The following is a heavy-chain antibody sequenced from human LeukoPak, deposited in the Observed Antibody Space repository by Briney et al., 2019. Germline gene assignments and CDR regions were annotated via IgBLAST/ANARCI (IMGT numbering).Heavy chain of an antibody. Sequence: GGSLRLSCAASGFTFSSYAMHWVRQAPGKGLEWVAVISYDGSNKYYADSVKGRFTISRDKSKNTLYLQMNSLRAEDTAVYYCARVRDGYNLYFDYWGQGTLVTVSS. CDR2: ISYDGSNK. D-gene: IGHD5-24*01. J-gene: IGHJ4*02. CDR1: GFTFSSYA. CDR3: ARVRDGYNLYFDY. V-gene: IGHV3-30-3*01.